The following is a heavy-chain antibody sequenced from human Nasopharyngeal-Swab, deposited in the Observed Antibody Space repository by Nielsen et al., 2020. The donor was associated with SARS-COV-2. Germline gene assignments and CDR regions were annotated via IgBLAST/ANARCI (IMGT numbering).Heavy chain of an antibody. Sequence: GGSLRLSCAASGFTVSSYAMSWVRQAPGKGLEWVSAIRGSGGSTYYADSVKGRFTISRDNSKNTLYLQMNSLRAEDTAVYYCAKYYGDYPYYYYYMDVWGKGTTVTVSS. CDR3: AKYYGDYPYYYYYMDV. D-gene: IGHD4-17*01. V-gene: IGHV3-23*01. J-gene: IGHJ6*03. CDR1: GFTVSSYA. CDR2: IRGSGGST.